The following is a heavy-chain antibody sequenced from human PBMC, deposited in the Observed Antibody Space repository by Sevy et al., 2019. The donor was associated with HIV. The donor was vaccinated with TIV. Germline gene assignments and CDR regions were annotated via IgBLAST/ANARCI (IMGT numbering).Heavy chain of an antibody. CDR1: GGSFSNSD. Sequence: ASVKVSCKVSGGSFSNSDVIWVRQAPGQGLEWMGRIIPRFGTANYAQRFQGRVTITPNESTRTVFMELSRLRSEDTALFYGARVGGASEGYDYVGSSFIDHWGQGTLVTVSS. J-gene: IGHJ4*02. D-gene: IGHD3-16*01. V-gene: IGHV1-69*13. CDR3: ARVGGASEGYDYVGSSFIDH. CDR2: IIPRFGTA.